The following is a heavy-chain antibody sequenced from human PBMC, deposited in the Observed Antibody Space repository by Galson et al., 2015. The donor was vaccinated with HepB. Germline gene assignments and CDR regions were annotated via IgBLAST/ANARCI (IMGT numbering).Heavy chain of an antibody. CDR2: IYPGTSDA. CDR3: ARLSRRDSRYGMDV. Sequence: QSGAEVKKPGESLKISCRSSGYSFSNYWIGWVRQMPGKGLEWMGIIYPGTSDARYSPSFEGQVTISADMSVSITYLQWSSLQASDSAMYYCARLSRRDSRYGMDVWGQGTTVTVSS. V-gene: IGHV5-51*01. J-gene: IGHJ6*02. CDR1: GYSFSNYW. D-gene: IGHD2-15*01.